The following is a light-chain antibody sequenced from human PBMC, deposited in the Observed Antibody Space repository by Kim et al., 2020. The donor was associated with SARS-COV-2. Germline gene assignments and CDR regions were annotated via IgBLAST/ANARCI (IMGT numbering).Light chain of an antibody. V-gene: IGLV1-40*01. CDR3: QSYDSSLSGSGV. Sequence: QSVLTQPPSVSGAPGQRVTISCTGSSSNIGAGYDVHWYQQLPGTAPKLLIYGTSNRPSGVPDRFSGSKSGTSDSLAITGLQAGDEADYYCQSYDSSLSGSGVFGTGTKVTVL. CDR1: SSNIGAGYD. CDR2: GTS. J-gene: IGLJ1*01.